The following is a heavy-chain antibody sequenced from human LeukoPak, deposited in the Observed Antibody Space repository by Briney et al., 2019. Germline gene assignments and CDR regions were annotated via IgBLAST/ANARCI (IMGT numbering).Heavy chain of an antibody. Sequence: GGSLRLSCAVSGFTFSSFGMHWVRQPPGKGLEWVANIKQDGNEKYYVDSVKGRFTISRDNAKNSLYLHMTSLRAEDTAVYYCARGGAAVDYWGQGTLDTVSS. CDR2: IKQDGNEK. CDR3: ARGGAAVDY. J-gene: IGHJ4*02. D-gene: IGHD6-13*01. V-gene: IGHV3-7*01. CDR1: GFTFSSFG.